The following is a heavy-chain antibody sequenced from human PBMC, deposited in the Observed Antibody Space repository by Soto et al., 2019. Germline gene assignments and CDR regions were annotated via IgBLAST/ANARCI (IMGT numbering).Heavy chain of an antibody. V-gene: IGHV1-18*01. CDR1: GYTFTSYG. CDR2: ISAYNGNT. Sequence: QVQRVQSGAEVKKPGASVKVSCKASGYTFTSYGITWVRQAPGQGLEWMGWISAYNGNTNYAQKLQGRVTMTPYTTTSTAYMEVRSLRPDDTAVYYCAGTDRRSQDFDYWGQGTLVTVSS. D-gene: IGHD3-22*01. J-gene: IGHJ4*02. CDR3: AGTDRRSQDFDY.